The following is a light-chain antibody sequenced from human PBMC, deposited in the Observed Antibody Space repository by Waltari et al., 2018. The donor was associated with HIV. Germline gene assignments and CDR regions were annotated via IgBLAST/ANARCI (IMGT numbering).Light chain of an antibody. CDR3: QQSSNIPWT. CDR1: QSISSY. V-gene: IGKV1-39*01. J-gene: IGKJ1*01. CDR2: AAS. Sequence: DIQMTQSPSSLSASVGDRVTMTCRASQSISSYLNWYQRKPGKAPKLLIYAASSLQSGVPSRFSGSGSGTDFTLTISSLQPEDFATYYCQQSSNIPWTFGQGTKVEIK.